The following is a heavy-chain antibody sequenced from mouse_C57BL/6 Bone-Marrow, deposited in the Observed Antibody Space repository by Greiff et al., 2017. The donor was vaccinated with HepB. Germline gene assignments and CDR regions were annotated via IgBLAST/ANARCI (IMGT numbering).Heavy chain of an antibody. Sequence: VQLQQSGAELARPGASVKMSCKASGYTFTSYTMHWVKQRPGQGLEWIGYINPSSGYTNYNQKFKDKATLTADKSSSTAYMQLSSLTSEYAAVYRWAIEGFWLLAWFAYWGQGTLVTVSA. CDR2: INPSSGYT. CDR3: AIEGFWLLAWFAY. J-gene: IGHJ3*01. V-gene: IGHV1-4*01. D-gene: IGHD2-3*01. CDR1: GYTFTSYT.